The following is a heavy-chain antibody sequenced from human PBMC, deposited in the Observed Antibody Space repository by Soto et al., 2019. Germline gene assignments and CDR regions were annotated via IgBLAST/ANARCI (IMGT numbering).Heavy chain of an antibody. V-gene: IGHV1-18*01. Sequence: ASVKVSCKSSGYTFTCYGSSWVRQAPGQELEWMGWISVYNGNTNYAQKLQGRVTMTTDTSTSTAYMELRSLRSDDTAVYYCARDGAIDCSGGSCYPRGYYYYYGMDVWGQGTTVTV. CDR3: ARDGAIDCSGGSCYPRGYYYYYGMDV. CDR2: ISVYNGNT. CDR1: GYTFTCYG. J-gene: IGHJ6*02. D-gene: IGHD2-15*01.